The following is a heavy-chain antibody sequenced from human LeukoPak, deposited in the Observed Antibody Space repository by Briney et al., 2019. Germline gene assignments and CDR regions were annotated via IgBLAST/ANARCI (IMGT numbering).Heavy chain of an antibody. V-gene: IGHV1-24*01. CDR2: FDPEDGET. Sequence: ASAKVSCKVSGYTLTELSMHWVRQAPGKGLEWMAGFDPEDGETIYAQKFQGRVTMTEDTSTDTAHMELSSLRSEDTAVYYCATFYDFWSGYYPFDYWGQGTLVTVSS. CDR3: ATFYDFWSGYYPFDY. J-gene: IGHJ4*02. CDR1: GYTLTELS. D-gene: IGHD3-3*01.